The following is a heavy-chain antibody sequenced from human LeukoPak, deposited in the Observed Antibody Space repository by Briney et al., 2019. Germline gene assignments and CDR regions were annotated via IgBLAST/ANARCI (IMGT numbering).Heavy chain of an antibody. CDR3: ARDFNYYDHLGYYFDL. V-gene: IGHV1-46*01. CDR1: GYTFTSYY. Sequence: ASVKVSCKASGYTFTSYYIQWVRQAPGQGLEWMGMINPSGGGTSYAQNFQGRVTMTRDTSTRTVYMELSSLRSEDTAVYYCARDFNYYDHLGYYFDLWGQGTLVTVSS. J-gene: IGHJ4*02. D-gene: IGHD3-22*01. CDR2: INPSGGGT.